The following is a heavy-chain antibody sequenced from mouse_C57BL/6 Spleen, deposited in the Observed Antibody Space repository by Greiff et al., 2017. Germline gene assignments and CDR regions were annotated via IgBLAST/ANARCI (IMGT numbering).Heavy chain of an antibody. CDR3: ARSGGLLHMDD. D-gene: IGHD1-1*01. J-gene: IGHJ4*01. CDR1: GYTFPSYW. V-gene: IGHV1-52*01. CDR2: IDPSDSET. Sequence: QVQLQQPGAELVRPVSSVTLSCKASGYTFPSYWMHWVKQRPIQGLDRLGNIDPSDSETHYNQKFKDKATLTVAKSSSTAYMQLSSLTSEDSAVYYWARSGGLLHMDDWGKGTSVTVSS.